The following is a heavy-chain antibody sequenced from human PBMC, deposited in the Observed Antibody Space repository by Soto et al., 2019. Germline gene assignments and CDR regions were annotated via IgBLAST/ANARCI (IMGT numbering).Heavy chain of an antibody. V-gene: IGHV3-23*01. Sequence: HPGGSLRLSCAASGFTFSSYAMSWVRQAPGKGLEWVSAISGSGGSTYYADSVKGRFTISRDNSKNTLYLQMNSLRAEDTAVYYCAKDLAGQLYYYYGMDVWGQGTTVTVSS. CDR1: GFTFSSYA. CDR2: ISGSGGST. J-gene: IGHJ6*02. CDR3: AKDLAGQLYYYYGMDV. D-gene: IGHD1-1*01.